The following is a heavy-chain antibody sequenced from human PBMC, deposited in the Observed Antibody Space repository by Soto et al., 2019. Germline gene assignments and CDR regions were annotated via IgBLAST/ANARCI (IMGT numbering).Heavy chain of an antibody. CDR3: AREKDTAMVNDY. Sequence: ASVKVSCKASGYTFTSYYMHWVRQAPGQGLEWMGIINPSGSSKSYAQKFQGRVTLTRDTSTSTVYMALSSLRSEDTAVYYCAREKDTAMVNDYWGQGTLVTVSS. V-gene: IGHV1-46*01. J-gene: IGHJ4*02. D-gene: IGHD5-18*01. CDR1: GYTFTSYY. CDR2: INPSGSSK.